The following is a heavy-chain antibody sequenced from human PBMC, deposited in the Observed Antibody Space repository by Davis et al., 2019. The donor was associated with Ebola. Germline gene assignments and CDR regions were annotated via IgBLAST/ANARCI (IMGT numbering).Heavy chain of an antibody. CDR3: TCSSSSVGDY. Sequence: GGSLRLSCAASGFAFSGSAMHWVRQASGKGLEWVGRIRSKANSYATSYAASVKGRFTISRDDSKNTAYLQMNSLETEDTAVYYCTCSSSSVGDYWGQGTLVTVSS. CDR2: IRSKANSYAT. D-gene: IGHD6-6*01. CDR1: GFAFSGSA. J-gene: IGHJ4*02. V-gene: IGHV3-73*01.